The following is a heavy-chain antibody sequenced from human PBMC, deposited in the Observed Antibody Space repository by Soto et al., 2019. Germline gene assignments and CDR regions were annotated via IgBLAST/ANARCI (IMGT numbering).Heavy chain of an antibody. CDR2: IYYSGST. D-gene: IGHD3-22*01. CDR3: ARLNIYYDSSGYYYGFDY. V-gene: IGHV4-39*01. J-gene: IGHJ4*02. CDR1: GGSISSGGYY. Sequence: SETLSLTCTVSGGSISSGGYYWGWIRQHPGKGLEWIGYIYYSGSTYYNPSLKSRVTISVDTSKNQFSLKLSSVTAADTAVYYCARLNIYYDSSGYYYGFDYWGQGTLVTVSS.